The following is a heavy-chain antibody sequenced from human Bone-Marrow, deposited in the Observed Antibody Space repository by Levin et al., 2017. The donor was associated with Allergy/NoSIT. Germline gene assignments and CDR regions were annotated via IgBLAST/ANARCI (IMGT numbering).Heavy chain of an antibody. Sequence: PGGSLRLSCAASGFAFNKAWVNWVRQAPGKGLEWVANIKKDGSEKYYVDSVKGRFTISRDNAKNSLFLEMSSLRVDDTAVYYCASSSITVAGTGGFDYWGQGTLVTVSS. V-gene: IGHV3-7*01. J-gene: IGHJ4*02. CDR2: IKKDGSEK. CDR3: ASSSITVAGTGGFDY. CDR1: GFAFNKAW. D-gene: IGHD6-19*01.